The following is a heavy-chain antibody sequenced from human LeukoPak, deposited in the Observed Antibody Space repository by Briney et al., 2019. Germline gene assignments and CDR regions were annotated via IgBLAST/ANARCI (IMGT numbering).Heavy chain of an antibody. J-gene: IGHJ4*02. CDR2: THHRGLT. V-gene: IGHV4-31*03. CDR3: ARGSRFLDY. CDR1: GGSISSIDYY. D-gene: IGHD3-3*01. Sequence: SETLSLTCSVSGGSISSIDYYWSWVRQHPGKGLEWIGYTHHRGLTYYNPSLKNRVTISVDTSANQVSLKLSSVTAADTAVYYCARGSRFLDYWGQGTLVTVSS.